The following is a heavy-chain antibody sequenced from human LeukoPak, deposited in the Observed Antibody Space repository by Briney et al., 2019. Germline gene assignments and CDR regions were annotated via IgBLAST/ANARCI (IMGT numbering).Heavy chain of an antibody. CDR3: ARGGSFCSGGSCYFGTWFDP. D-gene: IGHD2-15*01. V-gene: IGHV1-2*02. Sequence: ASVKVSCKASGYTFTDYYMHWVRQAPGQGLEWMGWISPNSGGTNYAQKFQGRVTMTRDTSISTAYMELSRLRSDDTAVYYCARGGSFCSGGSCYFGTWFDPWGQGTLVTVSS. J-gene: IGHJ5*02. CDR2: ISPNSGGT. CDR1: GYTFTDYY.